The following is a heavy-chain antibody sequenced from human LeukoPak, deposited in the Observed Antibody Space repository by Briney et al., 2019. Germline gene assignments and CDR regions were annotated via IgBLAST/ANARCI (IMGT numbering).Heavy chain of an antibody. CDR1: GGSISSGSYY. J-gene: IGHJ6*03. CDR3: ARDIVDIVATLPGYYYYYYMDV. V-gene: IGHV4-61*02. CDR2: IYTSGST. Sequence: SQTLSLTCTVSGGSISSGSYYWSWIRQPAGKGLEWIGRIYTSGSTNYNPSLKNRVTISVDTSKNQFSLKLSSVTAADTAVYYCARDIVDIVATLPGYYYYYYMDVWGKGTTVTVSS. D-gene: IGHD5-12*01.